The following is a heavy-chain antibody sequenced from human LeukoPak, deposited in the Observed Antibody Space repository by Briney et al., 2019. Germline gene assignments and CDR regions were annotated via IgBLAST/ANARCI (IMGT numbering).Heavy chain of an antibody. CDR3: ARDLEAANTYYFDY. CDR1: GFTVSSSY. CDR2: ISSAGTT. D-gene: IGHD6-13*01. Sequence: GGSLRLSCAASGFTVSSSYMSWVRQAPGKGLEWVSIISSAGTTYYADSVRGRFTISRDNSKNTVYLQVNSLRDEDTAVYYCARDLEAANTYYFDYWGQGTMVTVSS. J-gene: IGHJ4*02. V-gene: IGHV3-66*01.